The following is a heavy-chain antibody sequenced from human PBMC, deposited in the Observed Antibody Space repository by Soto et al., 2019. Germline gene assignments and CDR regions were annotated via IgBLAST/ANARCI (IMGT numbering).Heavy chain of an antibody. V-gene: IGHV4-31*03. CDR2: IYYSGST. D-gene: IGHD3-10*01. J-gene: IGHJ5*02. CDR3: ARASHGSGIYYKRRPVDL. CDR1: GGSISSGGYY. Sequence: SETLSLTCTVSGGSISSGGYYWSWIRQHPGKGLEWIGYIYYSGSTYYNPSLKSRVTISVDTSKNQVSLKLSSVTAADTAVYYCARASHGSGIYYKRRPVDLWGQGTLVTVSS.